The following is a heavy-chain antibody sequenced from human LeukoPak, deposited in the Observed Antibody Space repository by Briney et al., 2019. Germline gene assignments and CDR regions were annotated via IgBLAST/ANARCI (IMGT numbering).Heavy chain of an antibody. V-gene: IGHV3-66*02. CDR3: ACSISEDAFDI. CDR1: GFTVSSNY. J-gene: IGHJ3*02. D-gene: IGHD6-13*01. Sequence: GSLRLSCAASGFTVSSNYMSWVRQAPGKGLEWVSVIYGGGSTYYADSVKGRFTISRDNSKNTLYLQMNSLRTEDTAVYYCACSISEDAFDIWGQGTMVTGSA. CDR2: IYGGGST.